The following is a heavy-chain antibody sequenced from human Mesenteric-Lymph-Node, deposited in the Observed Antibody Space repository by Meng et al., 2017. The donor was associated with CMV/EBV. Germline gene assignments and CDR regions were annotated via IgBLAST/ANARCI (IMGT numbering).Heavy chain of an antibody. J-gene: IGHJ6*02. CDR1: NYSITSGYY. Sequence: SETLSLTCTVSNYSITSGYYWGWIRQPPGKGLEWIGSIYRSGSIYHNPSFKSRLTLSVDTSTNQFSLKLSSVTAADTAVYYCARRSYGMDVWGQGTTVTVSS. CDR2: IYRSGSI. CDR3: ARRSYGMDV. V-gene: IGHV4-38-2*02.